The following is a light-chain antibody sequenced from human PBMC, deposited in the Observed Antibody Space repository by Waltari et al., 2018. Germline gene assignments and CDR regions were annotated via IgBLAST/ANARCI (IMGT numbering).Light chain of an antibody. V-gene: IGLV1-51*01. J-gene: IGLJ2*01. Sequence: QSVLPQPPSVSAAPGQKVTISCSGSSSNIGNNYVSWYQHLPGRAPKLLIYDNEQRYSGIPDRCSGSKSSTSVTLGITGLQTGDEADYYCVAWDNSLSAVLFGGGTKLTVL. CDR1: SSNIGNNY. CDR2: DNE. CDR3: VAWDNSLSAVL.